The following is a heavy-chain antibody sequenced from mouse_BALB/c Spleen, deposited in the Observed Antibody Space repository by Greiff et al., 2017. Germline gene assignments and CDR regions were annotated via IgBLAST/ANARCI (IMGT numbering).Heavy chain of an antibody. J-gene: IGHJ1*01. V-gene: IGHV1-54*01. CDR3: ARPIYYDYDWYFDV. CDR2: INPGSGGT. Sequence: VQLQQSGAELVRPGTSVKVSCKASGYAFTNYLIEWVKQRPGQGLEWIGVINPGSGGTNYNEKFKGKATLTADKSSSTAYMQLSSLTSDDSAVYFCARPIYYDYDWYFDVWGAGTTVTVSS. CDR1: GYAFTNYL. D-gene: IGHD2-4*01.